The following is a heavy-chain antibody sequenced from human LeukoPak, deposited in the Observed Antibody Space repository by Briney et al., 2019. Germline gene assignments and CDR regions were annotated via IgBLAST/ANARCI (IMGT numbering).Heavy chain of an antibody. CDR3: ARPKAGYSSTDAFDI. D-gene: IGHD6-13*01. J-gene: IGHJ3*02. V-gene: IGHV4-34*01. CDR1: GGSISSFY. Sequence: SETLSLTCTVSGGSISSFYWNWIRQPPGKRLEWIGETNPGGNTNYNPSLKSRVTISVDTSKNQFSLKVYSVTAADTAIYYCARPKAGYSSTDAFDIWGQGTEVTVSS. CDR2: TNPGGNT.